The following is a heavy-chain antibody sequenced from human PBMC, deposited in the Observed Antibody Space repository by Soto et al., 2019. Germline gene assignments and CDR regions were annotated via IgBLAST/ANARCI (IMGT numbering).Heavy chain of an antibody. Sequence: QVQLVESGGGVVQPGRSLRLSCAASGFTFSSSGMHWVRQAPGKGLEWVAVIWYDGSNKYYADSVKGRFTISRDNSKNTLYLQRNSLRAEDTAVYYCAREGHCSSTSCSRFYYYYGMDVWGQGTTVTVSS. D-gene: IGHD2-2*01. J-gene: IGHJ6*02. V-gene: IGHV3-33*01. CDR1: GFTFSSSG. CDR2: IWYDGSNK. CDR3: AREGHCSSTSCSRFYYYYGMDV.